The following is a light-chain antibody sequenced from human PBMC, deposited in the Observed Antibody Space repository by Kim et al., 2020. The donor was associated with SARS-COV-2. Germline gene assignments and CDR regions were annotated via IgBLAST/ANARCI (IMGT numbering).Light chain of an antibody. CDR2: AAS. CDR1: QGLKTY. J-gene: IGKJ1*01. V-gene: IGKV1-39*01. Sequence: VGEQINLPCRANQGLKTYFKWYPLKPGQAPKLLIYAASSFEGGIPSRFSGSGSGTDFILTINSLQPEDFATYYCQQSYSLPRTFGQGTKVDIK. CDR3: QQSYSLPRT.